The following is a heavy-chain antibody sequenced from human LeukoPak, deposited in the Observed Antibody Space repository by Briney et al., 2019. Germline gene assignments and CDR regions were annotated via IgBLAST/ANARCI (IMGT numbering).Heavy chain of an antibody. J-gene: IGHJ4*02. CDR3: ARDDSSGYYDY. D-gene: IGHD3-22*01. CDR1: GGSISSYY. CDR2: IYYSGST. V-gene: IGHV4-59*01. Sequence: KTSETLSLTCTVSGGSISSYYWSWIRQPPGKGLEWIGYIYYSGSTNYNPSLKSRVTISVDTSKNQFSLKLSSVTAADTAVYYCARDDSSGYYDYWGQGTLVTVSS.